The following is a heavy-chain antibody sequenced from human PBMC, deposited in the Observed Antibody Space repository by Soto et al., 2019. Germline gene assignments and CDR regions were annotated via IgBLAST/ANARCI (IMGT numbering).Heavy chain of an antibody. J-gene: IGHJ3*01. V-gene: IGHV1-69*01. CDR1: GGTLNKHA. CDR3: ARGGTSGWLKGAYDV. CDR2: IIPMFGIP. D-gene: IGHD6-13*01. Sequence: QVQLVQSGAEVKKPGSSVKVSCKASGGTLNKHAITWVRRAPGQGLEWLGGIIPMFGIPNYPQKFQGRVTMTADDSTNTSHMELHSLTSDDTAGYYCARGGTSGWLKGAYDVWGQGTMVTVSS.